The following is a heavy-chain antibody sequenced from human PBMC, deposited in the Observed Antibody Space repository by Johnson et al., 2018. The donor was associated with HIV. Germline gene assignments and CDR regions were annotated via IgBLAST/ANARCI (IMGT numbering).Heavy chain of an antibody. V-gene: IGHV3-15*01. D-gene: IGHD5-18*01. J-gene: IGHJ3*01. CDR3: ATEAGIELWLIDAFDL. Sequence: VQLVESGGGLVKPGGSLRLSCAASGFTFNNAWMSWVRQAPGKGLEWVGRIKSETDGGTTDYAAPVKDRFIISRDDSKDTLYLQMNSLKTEDTAVYYCATEAGIELWLIDAFDLWGQGTMVTVSS. CDR1: GFTFNNAW. CDR2: IKSETDGGTT.